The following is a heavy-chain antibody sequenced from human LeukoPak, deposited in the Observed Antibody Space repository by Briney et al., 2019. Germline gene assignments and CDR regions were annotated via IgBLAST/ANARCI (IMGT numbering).Heavy chain of an antibody. CDR1: GSTFRSYA. D-gene: IGHD3-16*02. Sequence: SVKVSCKASGSTFRSYAISWVRQAPGQGLEWMGGIIAIFGTANYAQKLQGRVTITADESTSTAYMELSGLRSDDTAVYFCAREADIVSFDLWGRGTLVTVSS. J-gene: IGHJ2*01. CDR2: IIAIFGTA. V-gene: IGHV1-69*01. CDR3: AREADIVSFDL.